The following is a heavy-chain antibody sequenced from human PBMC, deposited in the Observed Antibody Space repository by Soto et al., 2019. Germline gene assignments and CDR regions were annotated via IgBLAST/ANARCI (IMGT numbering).Heavy chain of an antibody. Sequence: QLQLQESGPGLVKPSETLSLTCTVSGGSISSSSYYWGWIRQPPGKGLEWIGSIYYSGSTYYNPFLKSRVTISVDTSKNQFSLKLSSVTAADTAVYYCARRGAYYDFWSGYPFDYWGQGTLVTVSS. D-gene: IGHD3-3*01. J-gene: IGHJ4*02. V-gene: IGHV4-39*01. CDR1: GGSISSSSYY. CDR3: ARRGAYYDFWSGYPFDY. CDR2: IYYSGST.